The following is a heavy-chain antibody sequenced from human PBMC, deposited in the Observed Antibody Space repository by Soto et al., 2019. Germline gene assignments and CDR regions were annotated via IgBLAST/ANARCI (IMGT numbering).Heavy chain of an antibody. CDR2: IYYSGST. D-gene: IGHD6-25*01. V-gene: IGHV4-39*06. CDR1: GGSISSSSYY. CDR3: ASRQTAVGTKYFDY. J-gene: IGHJ4*02. Sequence: PSETLSLTCTVSGGSISSSSYYWVWIRQPPGKGLEWIGNIYYSGSTYYNPSLRSRVTISRDNSKNTLHLQVNSLRADDAAVYYCASRQTAVGTKYFDYWGQGALVTVSS.